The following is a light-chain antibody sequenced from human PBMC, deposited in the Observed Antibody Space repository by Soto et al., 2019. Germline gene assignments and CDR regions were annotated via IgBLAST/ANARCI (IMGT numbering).Light chain of an antibody. CDR3: SSYTIHSSVV. J-gene: IGLJ2*01. CDR2: DVS. V-gene: IGLV2-14*03. CDR1: SSDIGAYNY. Sequence: QSALTQPASVSGSPGQPITISCSGTSSDIGAYNYVSWYQHYTGKAPKLVISDVSHRPSGVSSRFSGSKSGNTASLTISGLQAEDEADYYCSSYTIHSSVVFGGGTKLTVI.